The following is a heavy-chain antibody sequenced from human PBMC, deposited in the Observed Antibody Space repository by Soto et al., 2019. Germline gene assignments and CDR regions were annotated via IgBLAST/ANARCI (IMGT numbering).Heavy chain of an antibody. Sequence: QVQLQESGPGLVKPSGTLSLTCAVSGGSISSSNWWCWVHQPPVKGLVWVGELYHSGSTNYNPSLKSRVTISVDKSKNQFSLKLSSVTAADTAVYYCARVSGSYYYGMDVWGQGTTVTVSS. CDR2: LYHSGST. D-gene: IGHD1-26*01. V-gene: IGHV4-4*02. J-gene: IGHJ6*02. CDR1: GGSISSSNW. CDR3: ARVSGSYYYGMDV.